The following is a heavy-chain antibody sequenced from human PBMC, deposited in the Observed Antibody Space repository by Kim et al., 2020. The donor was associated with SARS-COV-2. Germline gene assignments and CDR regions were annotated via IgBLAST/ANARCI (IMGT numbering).Heavy chain of an antibody. CDR1: GFTFSSYG. J-gene: IGHJ6*02. Sequence: GGSLRLSCAASGFTFSSYGMHWVRQAPGKGLEWVAVIWYDGSNKYYADSVKGRFTISRDNSKNTLYLQMNSLRAEDTAVYYCARDLYCSSTSCFNYYYYGMDVWGQGTTVTVSS. V-gene: IGHV3-33*01. D-gene: IGHD2-2*01. CDR2: IWYDGSNK. CDR3: ARDLYCSSTSCFNYYYYGMDV.